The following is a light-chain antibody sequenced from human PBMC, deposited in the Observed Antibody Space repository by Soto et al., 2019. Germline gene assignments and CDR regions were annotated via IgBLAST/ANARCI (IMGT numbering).Light chain of an antibody. Sequence: DIQLNKSPSSLSASVGDRVTITCRASQGISNYLAWYQQKPGKVPKLLIYAASTLQSGVPSRFSGSGSGTVFTLTIIILQPEDVATYYCQNYNIAPPFTFGPGTKVD. CDR3: QNYNIAPPFT. J-gene: IGKJ3*01. CDR2: AAS. CDR1: QGISNY. V-gene: IGKV1-27*01.